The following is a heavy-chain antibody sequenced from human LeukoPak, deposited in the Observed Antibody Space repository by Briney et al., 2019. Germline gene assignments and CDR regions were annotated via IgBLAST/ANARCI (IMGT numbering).Heavy chain of an antibody. V-gene: IGHV3-23*01. D-gene: IGHD3-10*01. CDR2: ISGSGGST. CDR3: AKDYYDSGSFYDPKYYYGMDV. Sequence: GGSLRLSCAASGFTFSSYAMSWVRQAPGKGLEWVSAISGSGGSTYYADSVKGRFTISRDNSKNTLYLQMNSLRAEDTAIYYCAKDYYDSGSFYDPKYYYGMDVWGQGTTVTVSS. CDR1: GFTFSSYA. J-gene: IGHJ6*02.